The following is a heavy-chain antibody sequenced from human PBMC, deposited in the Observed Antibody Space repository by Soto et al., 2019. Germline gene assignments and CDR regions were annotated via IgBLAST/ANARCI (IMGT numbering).Heavy chain of an antibody. J-gene: IGHJ6*02. CDR2: IYSGGST. Sequence: GGSLRLSCAASGFTVSSNYMSWVRQAPGKGLEWVSVIYSGGSTYYADSVKGRFTISRDNSKNTLYLQMNSLRAEDTAVYYCARDRNFDSSSFYYYGMDVWGQGTTVTVSS. CDR3: ARDRNFDSSSFYYYGMDV. CDR1: GFTVSSNY. V-gene: IGHV3-53*01. D-gene: IGHD6-6*01.